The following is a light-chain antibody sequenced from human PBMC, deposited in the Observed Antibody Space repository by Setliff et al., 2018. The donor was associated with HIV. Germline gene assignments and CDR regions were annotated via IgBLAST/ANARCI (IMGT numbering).Light chain of an antibody. CDR1: SSNIGAHYD. CDR3: QSYDTSLSGSAV. V-gene: IGLV1-40*01. Sequence: QPVLTQPPSLSGAPGQRVTISCTGSSSNIGAHYDVHWYQQLPGTAPKLLIYGNNNRPSGVPDRFSGSKSGTSASLAITGLQPEDEGDYYCQSYDTSLSGSAVFGGGTKVTVL. J-gene: IGLJ2*01. CDR2: GNN.